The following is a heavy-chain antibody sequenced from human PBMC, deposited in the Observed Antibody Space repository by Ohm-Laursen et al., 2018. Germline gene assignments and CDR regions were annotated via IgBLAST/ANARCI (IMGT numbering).Heavy chain of an antibody. CDR3: ARDLYNDYTWNY. CDR1: GGSITSHY. D-gene: IGHD4-11*01. V-gene: IGHV4-59*11. CDR2: IYYSGNT. J-gene: IGHJ4*02. Sequence: SETLSLTCSVSGGSITSHYWSWIRQPPGKGLEWIGYIYYSGNTNYNPSLKSRVTMSINMSKNHFSLKLNFVTAADTAVYYCARDLYNDYTWNYWGQGTLVTVSS.